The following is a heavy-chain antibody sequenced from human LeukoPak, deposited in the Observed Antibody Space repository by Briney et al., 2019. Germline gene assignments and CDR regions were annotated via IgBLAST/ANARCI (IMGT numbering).Heavy chain of an antibody. CDR2: VTGAGST. CDR1: GFTFSSHT. D-gene: IGHD3-10*01. CDR3: AKDKIVGDGRWDFDY. Sequence: GGSLRLSCAASGFTFSSHTMSWVRQAPGKGLEWVSGVTGAGSTYYADSVKGRFTISRDNSKSTVYLQMNGLRVEDTALYFCAKDKIVGDGRWDFDYWGQGTLVTVSS. J-gene: IGHJ4*02. V-gene: IGHV3-23*01.